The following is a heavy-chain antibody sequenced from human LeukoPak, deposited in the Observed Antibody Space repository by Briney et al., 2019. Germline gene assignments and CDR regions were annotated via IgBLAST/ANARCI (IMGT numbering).Heavy chain of an antibody. CDR1: GFTFSSYA. J-gene: IGHJ4*02. CDR2: ISGSGGST. Sequence: GGSLRLSCAASGFTFSSYAMSWVRQAPGKGLEWVSAISGSGGSTYYADSVKGRFTISRDNSKNTVYLEMSSLRAEDTAVYYCARGNGDFDYWGQGTLVTVSS. V-gene: IGHV3-23*01. D-gene: IGHD1-1*01. CDR3: ARGNGDFDY.